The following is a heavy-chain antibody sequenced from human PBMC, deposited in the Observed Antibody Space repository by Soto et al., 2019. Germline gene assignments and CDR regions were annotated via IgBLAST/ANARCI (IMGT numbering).Heavy chain of an antibody. Sequence: QVQLVQSGAEVKKPGASVKVSCKASGYIFTSYGISWVRQAPGQGLEWMGWISAYNGNTNYAQKLQGRVTMTTDTSTSTAYMELRSLRSDDTAVYYCARGGGPFYSTSYYYYYYGMDVWGQGTTVTVSS. V-gene: IGHV1-18*04. D-gene: IGHD4-4*01. CDR2: ISAYNGNT. J-gene: IGHJ6*02. CDR3: ARGGGPFYSTSYYYYYYGMDV. CDR1: GYIFTSYG.